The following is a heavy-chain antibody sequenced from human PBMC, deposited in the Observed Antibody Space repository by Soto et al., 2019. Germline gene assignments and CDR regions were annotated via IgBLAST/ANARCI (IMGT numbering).Heavy chain of an antibody. Sequence: GGSLRLSCAASGFTLSDYYMSWIRQAPGKGLEWVSYISSSGSTIYYADSVKGRFTISREKAKNSLYLQMNSLRAEDTAVYYCARGGSSGWYGYYYYYGMDVWGQGTTVTVSS. D-gene: IGHD6-19*01. V-gene: IGHV3-11*01. J-gene: IGHJ6*02. CDR1: GFTLSDYY. CDR3: ARGGSSGWYGYYYYYGMDV. CDR2: ISSSGSTI.